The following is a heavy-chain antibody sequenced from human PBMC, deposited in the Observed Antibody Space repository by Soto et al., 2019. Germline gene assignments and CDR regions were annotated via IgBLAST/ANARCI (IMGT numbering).Heavy chain of an antibody. CDR3: ARNSGAIVPAAQDY. V-gene: IGHV1-3*01. Sequence: ASVKVSCKASGYTFTSYAMHWVRQAPGQRLEWMGWINAGNGNTKYSQKFQGRVTITRDTSASTAYMELSSLRSEDTAVYYCARNSGAIVPAAQDYWGQGTLVTVSS. D-gene: IGHD2-2*01. CDR1: GYTFTSYA. J-gene: IGHJ4*02. CDR2: INAGNGNT.